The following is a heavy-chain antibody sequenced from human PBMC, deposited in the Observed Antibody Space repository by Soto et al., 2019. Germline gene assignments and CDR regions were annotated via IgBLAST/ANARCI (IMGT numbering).Heavy chain of an antibody. J-gene: IGHJ4*02. D-gene: IGHD3-22*01. V-gene: IGHV1-69*13. Sequence: SVKVSCKASGGTFSSYAISWVRQAPGQGLEWMGGIIPIFGTANYAQKFQGRVTITADESTSTAYMELSSLRSEDTAVYYCASDRDYYDSSGYYSVDYWGQGTLVTVSS. CDR2: IIPIFGTA. CDR3: ASDRDYYDSSGYYSVDY. CDR1: GGTFSSYA.